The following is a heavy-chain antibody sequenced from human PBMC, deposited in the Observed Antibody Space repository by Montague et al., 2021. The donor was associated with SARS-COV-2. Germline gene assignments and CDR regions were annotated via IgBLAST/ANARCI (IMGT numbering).Heavy chain of an antibody. CDR2: IYYSGST. J-gene: IGHJ6*02. CDR1: GGSISSYY. V-gene: IGHV4-59*01. Sequence: SETLSLTCTVSGGSISSYYWSWIRQPPGKGLEWIGYIYYSGSTNYNPSLKSRVTISIDTPKNQFSLKLSSVTAADTAVYYCARGAGRGGGYGNYYYYYYGMDVWGQGTTVTVSS. D-gene: IGHD2-15*01. CDR3: ARGAGRGGGYGNYYYYYYGMDV.